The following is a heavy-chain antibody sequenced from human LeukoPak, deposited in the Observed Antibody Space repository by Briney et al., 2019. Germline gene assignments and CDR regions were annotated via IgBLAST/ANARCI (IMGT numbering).Heavy chain of an antibody. D-gene: IGHD1-1*01. CDR3: ARGIRSYNNQGVDY. CDR2: IYYSGST. V-gene: IGHV4-59*12. CDR1: GGSISSYY. Sequence: TETLSLTCTVSGGSISSYYWSWIRQPPGKGLEWIGYIYYSGSTNYNPSLKSRVTISVDTSKNQFSLKLSSVTAADTAVYYCARGIRSYNNQGVDYWGQGTLVTVSS. J-gene: IGHJ4*02.